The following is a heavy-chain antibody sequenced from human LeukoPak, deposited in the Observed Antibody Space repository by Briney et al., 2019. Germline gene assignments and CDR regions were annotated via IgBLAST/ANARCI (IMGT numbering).Heavy chain of an antibody. CDR1: GGSFSGYY. CDR2: INRSGST. CDR3: ASSGSYCHDAFDI. V-gene: IGHV4-34*01. D-gene: IGHD1-26*01. Sequence: SETLSLTCAVYGGSFSGYYWSWIRQPPGKGLEWIGEINRSGSTNYNPSLKSRATISVDTSKNQFSLKLSSVTAADTAVYYCASSGSYCHDAFDIWGQETKVTVSS. J-gene: IGHJ3*02.